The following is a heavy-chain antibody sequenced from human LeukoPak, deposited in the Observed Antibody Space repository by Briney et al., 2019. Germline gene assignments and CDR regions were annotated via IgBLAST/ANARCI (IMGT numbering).Heavy chain of an antibody. Sequence: PSETLSLTCTVSGGSISSYYWSWIRQPPGKGLEWIGYFSYSGSTKYNPSLKSRVTISVDTSKNQVSLKLSSVTAADTAVYYCASGSYYFDYWGQGTLVTVPS. CDR3: ASGSYYFDY. CDR2: FSYSGST. CDR1: GGSISSYY. V-gene: IGHV4-59*01. J-gene: IGHJ4*02. D-gene: IGHD1-26*01.